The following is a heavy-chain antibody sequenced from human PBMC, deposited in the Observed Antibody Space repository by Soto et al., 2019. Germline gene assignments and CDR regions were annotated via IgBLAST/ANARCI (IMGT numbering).Heavy chain of an antibody. J-gene: IGHJ4*02. CDR1: GYTFKNYG. Sequence: QVKLVQSGAEVKKPGASVKVSCKASGYTFKNYGLSWVRQAPGQGLEWMGWISAYNGNTNYAQTFQDRVTMTTDASTSTAYMELRSLRSDDTAVYYCARDRSNHDYWGQATLVTVSS. V-gene: IGHV1-18*01. CDR3: ARDRSNHDY. CDR2: ISAYNGNT.